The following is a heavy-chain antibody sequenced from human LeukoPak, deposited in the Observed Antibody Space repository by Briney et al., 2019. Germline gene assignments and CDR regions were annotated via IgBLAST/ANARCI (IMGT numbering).Heavy chain of an antibody. CDR2: IYHSGST. V-gene: IGHV4-4*02. CDR3: ARARDFYDTSGYSLNYFDY. Sequence: SGTLSLTCAGSGDSSSSINWWSWVRQPPGKGLEWIGEIYHSGSTNYNPSLKSRVTISVDKSKNHFSLKLSSVTAADTAVYYCARARDFYDTSGYSLNYFDYWGQGTLVTVSS. D-gene: IGHD3-22*01. CDR1: GDSSSSINW. J-gene: IGHJ4*02.